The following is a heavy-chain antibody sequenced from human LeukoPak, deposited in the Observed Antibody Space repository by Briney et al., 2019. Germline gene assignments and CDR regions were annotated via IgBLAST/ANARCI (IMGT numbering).Heavy chain of an antibody. Sequence: SQTLSLTCTVSGDSVTSDHYYWSWIRQHPVKGLEWIGYISHSGTTFYNPSLKSRVAMSVDSSNNQFSLILNSVTAADTAVYYCARVPRPLGYRRLSYYFDYWGQGALVTVSS. D-gene: IGHD4-17*01. CDR3: ARVPRPLGYRRLSYYFDY. CDR1: GDSVTSDHYY. J-gene: IGHJ4*02. V-gene: IGHV4-31*03. CDR2: ISHSGTT.